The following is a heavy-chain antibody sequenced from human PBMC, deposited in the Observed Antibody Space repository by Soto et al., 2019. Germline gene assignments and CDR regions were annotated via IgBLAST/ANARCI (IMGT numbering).Heavy chain of an antibody. CDR3: ARDLYGSGSFDYYGMDV. D-gene: IGHD3-10*01. CDR2: IIPIFGTA. J-gene: IGHJ6*02. V-gene: IGHV1-69*13. CDR1: GGTFSSYA. Sequence: ASVKVSCKASGGTFSSYAISWVRQAPGQGLEWMGGIIPIFGTANYAQKFQGRVTITADESTSTAYMELSSLRSEDTSVYYCARDLYGSGSFDYYGMDVWGQGTTVTVSS.